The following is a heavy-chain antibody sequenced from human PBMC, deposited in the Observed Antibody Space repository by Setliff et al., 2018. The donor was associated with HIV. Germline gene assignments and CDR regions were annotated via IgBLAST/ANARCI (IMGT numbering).Heavy chain of an antibody. V-gene: IGHV3-48*03. J-gene: IGHJ3*02. CDR3: ARDRVDSSGYYYDAFDI. Sequence: GGSLRLSCAASGFTFSSYEMNWVRQAPGKGLEWVSYISSSGSTIYYADSVKGRFTISRDNAKNSLYLQMNSLRAEDTAVYYCARDRVDSSGYYYDAFDIWGQGTMVTVSS. CDR1: GFTFSSYE. CDR2: ISSSGSTI. D-gene: IGHD3-22*01.